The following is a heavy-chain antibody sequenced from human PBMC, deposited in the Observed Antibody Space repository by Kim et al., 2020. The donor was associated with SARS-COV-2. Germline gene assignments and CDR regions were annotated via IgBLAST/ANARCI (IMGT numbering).Heavy chain of an antibody. CDR3: ARDAPGDVVVPAAMFYYYGMDG. CDR2: IYSGGST. CDR1: GFTVSSNY. D-gene: IGHD2-2*01. V-gene: IGHV3-53*04. J-gene: IGHJ6*02. Sequence: GGSLRLSCAASGFTVSSNYMSWVRQAPGKGLEWVSVIYSGGSTYYADSVKGRFTISRHNSKNTLYLQMNSLRAEDTAVYYCARDAPGDVVVPAAMFYYYGMDGWGQGTTVTVSS.